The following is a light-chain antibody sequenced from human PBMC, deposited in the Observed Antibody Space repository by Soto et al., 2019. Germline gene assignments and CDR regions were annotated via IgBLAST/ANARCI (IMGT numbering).Light chain of an antibody. J-gene: IGKJ3*01. CDR3: QQYGSSLFT. CDR2: GAS. Sequence: EIVLTQSPGTLSLSPGERATLSCRASQSVSSSYFAWYQQKPGQAPRLLIYGASSRATGIPDRFSGSGSGTDFTLTISRLEPEYFAVYYCQQYGSSLFTFGPGTKVDIK. CDR1: QSVSSSY. V-gene: IGKV3-20*01.